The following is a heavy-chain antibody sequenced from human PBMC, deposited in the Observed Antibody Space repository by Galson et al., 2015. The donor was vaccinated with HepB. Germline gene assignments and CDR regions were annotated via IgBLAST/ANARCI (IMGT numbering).Heavy chain of an antibody. Sequence: ETLSLTCTVSGGSISSSSYYWGWIRQPPGKGLEWIGSIYYSGSTYYNPSLKSRVTISADTSKKQISLNLSSVTAADTAVYYWARLSTGGALNWFDPWGQGTLVAVSS. CDR1: GGSISSSSYY. CDR3: ARLSTGGALNWFDP. CDR2: IYYSGST. V-gene: IGHV4-39*01. J-gene: IGHJ5*02. D-gene: IGHD1-14*01.